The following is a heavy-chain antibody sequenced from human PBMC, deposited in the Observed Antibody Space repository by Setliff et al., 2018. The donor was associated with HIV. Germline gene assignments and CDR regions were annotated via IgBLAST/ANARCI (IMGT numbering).Heavy chain of an antibody. Sequence: SVKVSCKASGYTFTSYAISWVRQAPGQGLEWMGGIIPILGIANYAQKFQGRVTITADKSTSTAYMELNSLRSEDTAVYYCARGILDYYDSSGYLYYFDYWGQGTLVTVSS. CDR3: ARGILDYYDSSGYLYYFDY. V-gene: IGHV1-69*10. J-gene: IGHJ4*02. CDR2: IIPILGIA. CDR1: GYTFTSYA. D-gene: IGHD3-22*01.